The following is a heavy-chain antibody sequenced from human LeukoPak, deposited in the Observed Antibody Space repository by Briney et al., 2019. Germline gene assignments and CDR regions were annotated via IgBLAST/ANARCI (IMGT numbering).Heavy chain of an antibody. J-gene: IGHJ4*02. CDR3: ARGELLVDY. V-gene: IGHV1-2*02. D-gene: IGHD3-10*01. CDR2: ISPNSGDT. Sequence: ASVKVSCKASGYPFTDQFINWVRQAPGRGLEWMGWISPNSGDTNYEQRFQGRVTMTRDTSISTAYMDLTRLASDDTAVYYCARGELLVDYWGQGTLVTVSS. CDR1: GYPFTDQF.